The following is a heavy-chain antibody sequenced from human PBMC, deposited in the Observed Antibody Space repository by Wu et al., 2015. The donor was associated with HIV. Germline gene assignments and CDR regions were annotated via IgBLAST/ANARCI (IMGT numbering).Heavy chain of an antibody. CDR1: GDIFSDYG. Sequence: QVQLVQSGAEVKKPGASVKVSCRASGDIFSDYGVHWVRQAPGQGLEWMGWINHNSGGATYAQKFQGRVTMTTDTSTNTAYMEVTSLTSDDTAVYYCARGGGGDWAFDYWGQGTLVTISS. CDR2: INHNSGGA. CDR3: ARGGGGDWAFDY. V-gene: IGHV1-2*02. D-gene: IGHD2-21*02. J-gene: IGHJ4*02.